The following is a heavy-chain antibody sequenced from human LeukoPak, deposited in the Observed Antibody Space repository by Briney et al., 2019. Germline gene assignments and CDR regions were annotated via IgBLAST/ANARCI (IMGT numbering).Heavy chain of an antibody. D-gene: IGHD3-3*01. CDR1: GFTFSSYV. CDR2: ILSDGSNK. J-gene: IGHJ6*03. CDR3: AKTECEDYYYYMDV. V-gene: IGHV3-30*04. Sequence: TVGSLRLSCAASGFTFSSYVMHWVRQAPGKGLEWVGVILSDGSNKWYADSVKGRFTISRDNSKNTLYLQMNSLRAEDTAVYYCAKTECEDYYYYMDVWGKGPTVTISS.